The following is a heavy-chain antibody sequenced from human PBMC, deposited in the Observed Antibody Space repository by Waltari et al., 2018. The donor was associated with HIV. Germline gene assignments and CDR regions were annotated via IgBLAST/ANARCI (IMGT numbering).Heavy chain of an antibody. CDR1: GFPLSSYW. J-gene: IGHJ5*02. V-gene: IGHV3-7*01. Sequence: EVQLVESGGGLVQPGGSLSLSCAASGFPLSSYWMSWVCQAPGKGLEWVANIKQDGSEKYYVDSVKGRFTISRDNAKNSLYLQMNSLRAEDTAVYYCARGRRVPAAMGNWFDPWGQGTLVTVSS. D-gene: IGHD2-2*01. CDR3: ARGRRVPAAMGNWFDP. CDR2: IKQDGSEK.